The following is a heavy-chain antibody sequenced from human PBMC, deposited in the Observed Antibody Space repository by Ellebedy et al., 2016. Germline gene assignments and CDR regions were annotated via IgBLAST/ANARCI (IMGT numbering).Heavy chain of an antibody. V-gene: IGHV4-59*08. CDR3: ARTHITTFGVAVGDSFWFDP. CDR1: GGSIRSYY. J-gene: IGHJ5*02. CDR2: IYYSGST. D-gene: IGHD3-3*01. Sequence: SETLSLTCTVSGGSIRSYYWSWIRQPPGKGLEWIGYIYYSGSTNYNSSLKSRVTISVDTSKNQFSLKLSSVTAADTAVYSCARTHITTFGVAVGDSFWFDPWGQGTLVTVSS.